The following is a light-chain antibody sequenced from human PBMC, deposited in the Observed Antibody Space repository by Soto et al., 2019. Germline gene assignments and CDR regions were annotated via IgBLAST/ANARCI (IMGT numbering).Light chain of an antibody. Sequence: DIQMTQSPSSLSASEGDRVTITCRASQDIGPYLAWYQQKSGRVPELLIYSASTLQSGVPSRFSGSGSGADFSLTISGLQPEDAATYYCQKYDSGPLTFGGGTKVEI. CDR3: QKYDSGPLT. J-gene: IGKJ4*01. CDR1: QDIGPY. CDR2: SAS. V-gene: IGKV1-27*01.